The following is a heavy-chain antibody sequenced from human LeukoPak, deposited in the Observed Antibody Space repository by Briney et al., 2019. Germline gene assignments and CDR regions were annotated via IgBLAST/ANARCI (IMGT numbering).Heavy chain of an antibody. CDR3: ARGPLLRPNAFDI. D-gene: IGHD3-3*01. CDR2: IYYSGST. V-gene: IGHV4-59*01. Sequence: PSETLSLTCTVSGGSISSYYWSWIRQPPGKGLEWIGYIYYSGSTNYNPSLKSRVTISVDTSKNQFSLKLSSVTAADTAVYYCARGPLLRPNAFDIWGQGTMVTVSS. CDR1: GGSISSYY. J-gene: IGHJ3*02.